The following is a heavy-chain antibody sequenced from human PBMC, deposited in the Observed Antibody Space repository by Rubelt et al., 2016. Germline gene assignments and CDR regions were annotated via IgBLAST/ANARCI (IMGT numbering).Heavy chain of an antibody. D-gene: IGHD3-22*01. CDR2: INHSGST. CDR3: ASYYASGGSFDY. V-gene: IGHV4-34*01. Sequence: PPGKGLEWIGEINHSGSTNYNPSLKSRVTISVDTSKNQFSLKLSSVTAADTAVYYCASYYASGGSFDYWGQGTLVTVSS. J-gene: IGHJ4*02.